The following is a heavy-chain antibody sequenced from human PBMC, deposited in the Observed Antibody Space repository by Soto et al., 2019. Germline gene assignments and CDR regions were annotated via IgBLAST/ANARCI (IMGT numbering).Heavy chain of an antibody. CDR1: GYTFTGYY. CDR3: ARHTGSGAWFDP. D-gene: IGHD1-1*01. J-gene: IGHJ5*02. V-gene: IGHV1-2*02. CDR2: INPSSGDT. Sequence: QVQLVQSGAEVKKPGASVKVSCKASGYTFTGYYIHWVRQAPGQGLEWMGWINPSSGDTNYAQKFQGRVTMTRDTSISTAFMELIRLTFDDTAVYYCARHTGSGAWFDPWGQGTLVTVSS.